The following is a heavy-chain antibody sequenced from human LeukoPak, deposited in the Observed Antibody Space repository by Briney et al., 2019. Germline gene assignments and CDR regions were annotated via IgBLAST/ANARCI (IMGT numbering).Heavy chain of an antibody. D-gene: IGHD2-2*01. V-gene: IGHV3-30*02. Sequence: GGSLRLSCAASGFTFSSYGMHWVRQAPGKGLEWVAFIRYDGSNKYYADSVKGRFTISRDNSKNTLYLQVNSLRAEDTAVYYCAKDSRLGYCSSTSCYAYYYYGMDVWGQGTTVTVSS. CDR2: IRYDGSNK. CDR1: GFTFSSYG. J-gene: IGHJ6*02. CDR3: AKDSRLGYCSSTSCYAYYYYGMDV.